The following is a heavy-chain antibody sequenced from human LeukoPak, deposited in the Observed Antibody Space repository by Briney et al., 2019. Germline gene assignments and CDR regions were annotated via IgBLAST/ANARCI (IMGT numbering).Heavy chain of an antibody. CDR1: GYTFTSYY. V-gene: IGHV1-46*01. CDR2: INPSGGST. J-gene: IGHJ4*02. Sequence: ASVKVSCKASGYTFTSYYMHWVRQVPGQGLEWMGIINPSGGSTSYAQKFQGRVTMTRDMSTSTVYMELSSLRSEDTAVYYCARDLPDSSSWYYGNLYYWGQGTLVTVSS. CDR3: ARDLPDSSSWYYGNLYY. D-gene: IGHD6-13*01.